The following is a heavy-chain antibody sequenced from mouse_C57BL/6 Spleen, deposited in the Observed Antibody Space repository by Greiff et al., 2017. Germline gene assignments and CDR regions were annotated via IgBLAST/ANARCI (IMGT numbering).Heavy chain of an antibody. CDR3: TRESNYHAWFAY. CDR1: GYTFTDYE. V-gene: IGHV1-15*01. Sequence: VKLMESGAELVRPGASVTLSCKASGYTFTDYEMHWVKQTPVHGLEWIGAIDPETGGTAYNQKFKGKAILTADKSSSTAYMELRSLPSEDSAVYYCTRESNYHAWFAYWGQGTLVTVSA. CDR2: IDPETGGT. D-gene: IGHD2-5*01. J-gene: IGHJ3*01.